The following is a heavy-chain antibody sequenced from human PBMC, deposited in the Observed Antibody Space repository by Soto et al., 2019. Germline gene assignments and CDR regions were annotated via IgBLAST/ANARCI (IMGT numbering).Heavy chain of an antibody. CDR1: GGSIHSYW. D-gene: IGHD3-10*01. V-gene: IGHV4-4*07. CDR2: VYSSGTT. CDR3: ARDIGSYAYGEGY. Sequence: SETLSLTCSVSGGSIHSYWWSWIRQPAGKGLEWIGRVYSSGTTDYNPSLNSRATLSVETSKNQFSLKLSSVTAADTAVYYCARDIGSYAYGEGYWGKG. J-gene: IGHJ4*02.